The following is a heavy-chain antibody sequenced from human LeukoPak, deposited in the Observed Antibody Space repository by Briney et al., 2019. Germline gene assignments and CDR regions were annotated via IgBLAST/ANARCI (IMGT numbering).Heavy chain of an antibody. CDR2: ISGSSGII. CDR1: GFTFNTYT. D-gene: IGHD1-26*01. Sequence: GGSLRLSCAASGFTFNTYTMNWVRQAPGKGLEWVSYISGSSGIIDYADSVRGRFTISRDNAKNSLYLQMNSLRAEDTAVYYCAKGIDSGSYYWFDYWGQGTLVTVSS. CDR3: AKGIDSGSYYWFDY. V-gene: IGHV3-48*01. J-gene: IGHJ4*02.